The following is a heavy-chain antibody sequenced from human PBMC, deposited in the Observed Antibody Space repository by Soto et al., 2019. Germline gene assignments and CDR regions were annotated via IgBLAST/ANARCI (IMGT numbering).Heavy chain of an antibody. Sequence: GGSLRLSCAASGFIFSSYSMIWVRQAPGKGLEWVSSISSGSTYIYYADSVKGRFTISRDVAKDSLYLQMSSLRAEHTAVYYCARFSNIYCSSASCCYYYYGMDVWGTGTRVTVSS. J-gene: IGHJ6*04. CDR1: GFIFSSYS. CDR3: ARFSNIYCSSASCCYYYYGMDV. CDR2: ISSGSTYI. D-gene: IGHD2-2*01. V-gene: IGHV3-21*01.